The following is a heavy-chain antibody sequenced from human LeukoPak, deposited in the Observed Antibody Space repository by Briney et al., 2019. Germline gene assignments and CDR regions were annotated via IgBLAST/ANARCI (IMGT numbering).Heavy chain of an antibody. J-gene: IGHJ4*02. D-gene: IGHD3-3*01. V-gene: IGHV3-23*01. CDR2: ISDSGDTT. CDR3: AKGQKHDFWSGHSHIYFDY. CDR1: GFTFNLYA. Sequence: GGSLRLSCAVSGFTFNLYAMAWVRQAPGEGLEWVSSISDSGDTTCYADSVKGRFTISRDNSKNTLYLQMNSLRADDTAIYFCAKGQKHDFWSGHSHIYFDYWGQGARVTVSS.